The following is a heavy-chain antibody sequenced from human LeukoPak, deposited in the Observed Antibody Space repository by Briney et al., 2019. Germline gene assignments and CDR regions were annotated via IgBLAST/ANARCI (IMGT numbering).Heavy chain of an antibody. V-gene: IGHV3-23*01. CDR1: GFTFSSHA. J-gene: IGHJ4*02. D-gene: IGHD7-27*01. CDR2: ISISGDST. Sequence: GGSLRLSCAVSGFTFSSHAMTWVRQAPGKGLQWVSSISISGDSTYYADSVKGRFTISRDNSKNTLFLQMNSLRAEDTAVYYCAKDGGLWVSAHWGDSWGRGTLVTVSS. CDR3: AKDGGLWVSAHWGDS.